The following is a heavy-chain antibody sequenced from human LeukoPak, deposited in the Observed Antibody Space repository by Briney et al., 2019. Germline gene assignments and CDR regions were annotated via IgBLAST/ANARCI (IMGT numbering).Heavy chain of an antibody. CDR2: KKAGGSAE. CDR1: GFTFRNYW. D-gene: IGHD2-15*01. V-gene: IGHV3-7*01. J-gene: IGHJ4*02. Sequence: GGSLRLSCPASGFTFRNYWMGWVRQAPGKGMEWVAKKKAGGSAEYYADSVRGRFTTSRDNANNFLYQQMNSLRAEDTAVYYCERDGGLNTNFDYWGQGTLVTVSS. CDR3: ERDGGLNTNFDY.